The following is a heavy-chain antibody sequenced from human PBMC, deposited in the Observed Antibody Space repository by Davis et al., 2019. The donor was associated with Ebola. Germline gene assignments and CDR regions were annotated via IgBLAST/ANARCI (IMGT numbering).Heavy chain of an antibody. D-gene: IGHD5-18*01. J-gene: IGHJ3*02. CDR2: IRSKANSYAT. CDR1: GFTFSGSA. V-gene: IGHV3-73*01. Sequence: PGGSLRLSCAASGFTFSGSAMHWVRQASGKGLEWVGRIRSKANSYATAYAASVKGRFTISRDDSKNTAYLQMNSLKTEDTAVYYCTRPGYSYGLSGAFDIWGQGTMVTVSS. CDR3: TRPGYSYGLSGAFDI.